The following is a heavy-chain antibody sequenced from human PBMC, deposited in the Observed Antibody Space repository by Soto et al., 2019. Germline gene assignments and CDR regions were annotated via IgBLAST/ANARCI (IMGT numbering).Heavy chain of an antibody. V-gene: IGHV4-4*02. CDR3: ASRDPGTSVDY. D-gene: IGHD1-7*01. Sequence: QVQLQESGPGLVKPSGTLSLTCAVSRVSFTSNNWWTWVRQPPGQGLEWIGEIYRTGSNNYNPSLKSRVTISLDNSENQFSLKVTSMTAADTAVYYCASRDPGTSVDYWGQGTLVTVYS. CDR1: RVSFTSNNW. CDR2: IYRTGSN. J-gene: IGHJ4*02.